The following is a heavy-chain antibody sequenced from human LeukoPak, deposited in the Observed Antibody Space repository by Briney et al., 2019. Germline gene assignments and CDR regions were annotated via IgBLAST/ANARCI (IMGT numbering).Heavy chain of an antibody. CDR3: AKAPRLIVPFSY. CDR1: GFSFSQAW. CDR2: LKSKKAGGTT. V-gene: IGHV3-15*01. D-gene: IGHD3-22*01. J-gene: IGHJ4*02. Sequence: GGSLRLSCAASGFSFSQAWKSWVRQAPGKGLEWVGRLKSKKAGGTTDYAAPVKGRFTISRDDSKDTLYLQMNSLRAEDTAVYYCAKAPRLIVPFSYWGQGTLVTVSS.